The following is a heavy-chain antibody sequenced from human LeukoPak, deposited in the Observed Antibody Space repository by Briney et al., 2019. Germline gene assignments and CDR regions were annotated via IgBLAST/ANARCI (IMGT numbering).Heavy chain of an antibody. Sequence: GGSLRLSCAASGFTVSSNYMSWVRQAPGKGLEWVSVIHSGGSTYYADSVKGRFTISRDNSKNTLYLQMNSLRAEDTAVYYCARDRGAGWRTFDIWGQGTMVTVSS. CDR1: GFTVSSNY. D-gene: IGHD3-10*01. CDR3: ARDRGAGWRTFDI. CDR2: IHSGGST. V-gene: IGHV3-66*01. J-gene: IGHJ3*02.